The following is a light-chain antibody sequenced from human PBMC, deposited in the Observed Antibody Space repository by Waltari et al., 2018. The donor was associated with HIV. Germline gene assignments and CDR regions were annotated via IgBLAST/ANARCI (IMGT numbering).Light chain of an antibody. CDR2: EVN. Sequence: QSALTQPASVSGSPGQSLTISCTGTSSDVGGYNYVSWYQHHPGKAPKLLIYEVNNRPSGVFNRVAGSNLGNTASLIIAGLQAEDEADYYCSSYTSSRTLAVFGGGTKLTVL. CDR1: SSDVGGYNY. CDR3: SSYTSSRTLAV. V-gene: IGLV2-14*01. J-gene: IGLJ2*01.